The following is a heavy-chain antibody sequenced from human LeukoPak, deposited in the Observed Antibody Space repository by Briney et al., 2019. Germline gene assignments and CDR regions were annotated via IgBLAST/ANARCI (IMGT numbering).Heavy chain of an antibody. J-gene: IGHJ3*02. CDR2: ISWNSGSI. V-gene: IGHV3-9*01. Sequence: GRSLRLSCAASGFTFDDYAMHWVRQAPGKGLEWVSGISWNSGSIGYADSVKGRFTISRDNAKSSLYLQMNSLRAEDTAVYYCARDLHYDSSGYYPGGAFHIWGQGTMVTVSS. CDR3: ARDLHYDSSGYYPGGAFHI. CDR1: GFTFDDYA. D-gene: IGHD3-22*01.